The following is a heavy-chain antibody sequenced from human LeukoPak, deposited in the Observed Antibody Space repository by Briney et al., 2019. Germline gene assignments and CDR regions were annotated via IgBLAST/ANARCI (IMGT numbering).Heavy chain of an antibody. Sequence: AVKVSCKSSGGTFSSYAISWVRQPPGQGLEWMGGIIPIFGTANYAQKFQGRVTITADESTSTAYMELSSLRSEDTAVYYCARALPGPPGNFDYWGQGTLVTVSS. CDR2: IIPIFGTA. CDR1: GGTFSSYA. V-gene: IGHV1-69*13. CDR3: ARALPGPPGNFDY. J-gene: IGHJ4*02. D-gene: IGHD3-10*01.